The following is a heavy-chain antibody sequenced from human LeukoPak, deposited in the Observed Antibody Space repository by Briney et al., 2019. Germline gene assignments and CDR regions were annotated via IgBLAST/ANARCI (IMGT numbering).Heavy chain of an antibody. Sequence: SSETLSLTCAVSGGSFSAYYWSWIRQPPGKGLEWIGEINHRGSTNYNPSLKSRVTISVDTSNNQFSLKLTSVSAADTAVYYCARREWFYSSNDENTFDFWGQGTQVTVSS. CDR2: INHRGST. J-gene: IGHJ4*02. CDR1: GGSFSAYY. D-gene: IGHD6-13*01. CDR3: ARREWFYSSNDENTFDF. V-gene: IGHV4-34*01.